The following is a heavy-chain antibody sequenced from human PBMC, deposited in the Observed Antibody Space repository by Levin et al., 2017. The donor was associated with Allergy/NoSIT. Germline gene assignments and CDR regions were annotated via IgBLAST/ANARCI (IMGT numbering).Heavy chain of an antibody. CDR1: GFTFSSYG. Sequence: AGGSLRLSCAASGFTFSSYGMHWVRQAPGKGLEWVAVISHDGRNKYYADSVKGRFTISRDNSKNTLYLEMNSPRAEDTAVYYCAKDFCSSTSCYMRRFRDYYYYMDVWGKGTTVTVSS. J-gene: IGHJ6*03. CDR3: AKDFCSSTSCYMRRFRDYYYYMDV. D-gene: IGHD2-2*02. CDR2: ISHDGRNK. V-gene: IGHV3-30*18.